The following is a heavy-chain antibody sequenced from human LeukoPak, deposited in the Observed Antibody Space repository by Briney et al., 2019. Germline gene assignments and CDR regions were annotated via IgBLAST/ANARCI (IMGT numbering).Heavy chain of an antibody. J-gene: IGHJ6*02. CDR1: GGSFSGYY. D-gene: IGHD6-13*01. CDR3: ARGLGAYSSSWHYRYYYYGMDV. V-gene: IGHV4-34*01. CDR2: INHSGST. Sequence: SETLSLTCDVYGGSFSGYYWSWIRQPPGKGLEWIGEINHSGSTNYNPSLKSRVTISVDTSKNQFSLKLSSVTAADTAVYYCARGLGAYSSSWHYRYYYYGMDVWGQGTTVTVSS.